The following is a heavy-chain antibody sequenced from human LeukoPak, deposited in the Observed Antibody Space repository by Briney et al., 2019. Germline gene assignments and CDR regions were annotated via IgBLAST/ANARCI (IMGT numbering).Heavy chain of an antibody. Sequence: GASVKVSCKASGGTFSSYAISWVRQAPGQGLEWMGRIIPIFGTANYAQKFQGRVTITTDESTSTAYMELSSLRSEDTAVYYCARARSGWYPSHDYWGQGTLVTVSS. CDR3: ARARSGWYPSHDY. CDR1: GGTFSSYA. CDR2: IIPIFGTA. J-gene: IGHJ4*02. V-gene: IGHV1-69*05. D-gene: IGHD6-19*01.